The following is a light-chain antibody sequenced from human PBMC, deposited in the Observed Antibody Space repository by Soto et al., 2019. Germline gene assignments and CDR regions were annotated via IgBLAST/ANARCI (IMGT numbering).Light chain of an antibody. J-gene: IGKJ2*01. CDR3: QQRSNWPYT. CDR1: QSVSSY. V-gene: IGKV3-11*01. Sequence: EIVLTQSPATLSLSPGERATLSCRASQSVSSYLAWYQQKPGQAPRLLIYDASNRATGIPARFSGSVSGTDFTLTSSSLEPEDCAVYYCQQRSNWPYTFGQGTKLEIK. CDR2: DAS.